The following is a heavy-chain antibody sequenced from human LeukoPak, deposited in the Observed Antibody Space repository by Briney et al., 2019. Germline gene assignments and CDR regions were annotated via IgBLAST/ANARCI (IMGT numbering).Heavy chain of an antibody. D-gene: IGHD2-8*01. V-gene: IGHV1-2*06. J-gene: IGHJ6*02. CDR3: ASVYLYGMDV. CDR2: INPNSGGT. CDR1: GYTFTGYY. Sequence: ASVKVSCKASGYTFTGYYMHWVRQAPGQGLEWMGRINPNSGGTNYAQKFQGRVTMTRDTSISTAYMELSSLRTEDTAVYYCASVYLYGMDVWGQGTTVTVSS.